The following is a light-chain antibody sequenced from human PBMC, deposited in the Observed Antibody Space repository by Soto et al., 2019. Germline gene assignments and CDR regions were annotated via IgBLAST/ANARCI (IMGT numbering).Light chain of an antibody. J-gene: IGKJ2*01. CDR3: LQFDISPLYT. CDR2: GAS. CDR1: QSVSSSS. Sequence: EIVLTQSPGTLSLSPGERATLSCRASQSVSSSSLTWYQQKPGQAPRLLIYGASTRATGIPDRFSGSGSGTDFSLTISRLEPEDFAVYYCLQFDISPLYTFGEGTKLDIK. V-gene: IGKV3-20*01.